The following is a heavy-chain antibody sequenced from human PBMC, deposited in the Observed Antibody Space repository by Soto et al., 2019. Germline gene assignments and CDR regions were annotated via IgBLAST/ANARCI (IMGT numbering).Heavy chain of an antibody. CDR2: IPPGGSP. CDR1: GGSFSRHS. Sequence: PSETLSLTCAIYGGSFSRHSRSWVRQPPGKGLEWIGEIPPGGSPNYNPSLKSRVTISGDTSKNQFSLQLRSLTAADTAVYYCATYDVTTIIQDYWGQGTLVTV. J-gene: IGHJ4*02. D-gene: IGHD2-21*02. V-gene: IGHV4-34*01. CDR3: ATYDVTTIIQDY.